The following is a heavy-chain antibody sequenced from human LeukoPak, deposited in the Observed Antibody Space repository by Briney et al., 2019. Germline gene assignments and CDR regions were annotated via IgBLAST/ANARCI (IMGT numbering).Heavy chain of an antibody. D-gene: IGHD6-19*01. V-gene: IGHV1-69-2*01. CDR3: ATVSVAVAGQDY. J-gene: IGHJ4*02. CDR2: VDPEDGEA. CDR1: GYTFTDYY. Sequence: ASVKISCKVSGYTFTDYYMHWVQQAPGKGLEWMGLVDPEDGEAIYAEKFQGRATITADTSTDTAYMELRSLRPEDTAVYYCATVSVAVAGQDYWGQGTLVTVSS.